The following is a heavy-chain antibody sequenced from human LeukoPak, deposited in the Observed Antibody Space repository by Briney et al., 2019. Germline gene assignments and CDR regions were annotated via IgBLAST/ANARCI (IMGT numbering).Heavy chain of an antibody. Sequence: PGRSLRLSCAASGFTFSSYAMHWVRQAPGKGLEWVAVISYDGSNKYYADSVKGRFTISRDNSKNTLYLQMNSLRAEDTAVYYCARVDRGYSGYDLGYFDYWGQGTLVTVSS. V-gene: IGHV3-30-3*01. D-gene: IGHD5-12*01. J-gene: IGHJ4*02. CDR1: GFTFSSYA. CDR2: ISYDGSNK. CDR3: ARVDRGYSGYDLGYFDY.